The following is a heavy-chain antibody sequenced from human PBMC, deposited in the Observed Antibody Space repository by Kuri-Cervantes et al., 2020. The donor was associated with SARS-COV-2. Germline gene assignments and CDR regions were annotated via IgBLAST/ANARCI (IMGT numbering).Heavy chain of an antibody. Sequence: GESLKISCAASGFTFSGSAMHWVRQASGKGLEWVGRIRSKANSYATAYAASVKGRFTISRDNSKNTLYLQMNSLRAEGTAVYYCAKITMVRLRSIWGQGTMVTVSS. CDR1: GFTFSGSA. J-gene: IGHJ3*02. V-gene: IGHV3-73*01. CDR2: IRSKANSYAT. CDR3: AKITMVRLRSI. D-gene: IGHD3-10*01.